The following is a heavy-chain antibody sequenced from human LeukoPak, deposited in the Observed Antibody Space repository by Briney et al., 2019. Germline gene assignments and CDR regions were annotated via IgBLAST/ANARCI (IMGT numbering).Heavy chain of an antibody. D-gene: IGHD6-19*01. CDR1: GFTFTGYY. Sequence: ASLRLSCAASGFTFTGYYMRWVRQAPGQGLEWMGGINPNVGGTNYAQKFRGTVTMTRDTSISTAYMELSRLRSDDTAVYYCARDPKWVIAVAGTSGFDYWGQGTLVTVPS. J-gene: IGHJ4*02. CDR3: ARDPKWVIAVAGTSGFDY. CDR2: INPNVGGT. V-gene: IGHV1-2*02.